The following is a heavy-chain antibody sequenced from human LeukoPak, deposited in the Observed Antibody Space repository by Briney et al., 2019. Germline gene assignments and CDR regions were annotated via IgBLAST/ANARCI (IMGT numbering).Heavy chain of an antibody. J-gene: IGHJ6*02. CDR1: GFTFDDYG. D-gene: IGHD5-12*01. CDR3: VRGLYSRSYEYFGMDV. Sequence: PGGSLRLSCAASGFTFDDYGMSWVRQAPGKGLEWVSGINWNGGSTGYADSVKGRFTISRDNSRNSLYLQMNSLRTEDSALYYCVRGLYSRSYEYFGMDVWGQGTTVTVSS. V-gene: IGHV3-20*04. CDR2: INWNGGST.